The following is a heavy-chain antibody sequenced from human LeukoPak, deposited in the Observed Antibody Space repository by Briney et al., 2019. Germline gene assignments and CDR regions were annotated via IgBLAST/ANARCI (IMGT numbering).Heavy chain of an antibody. V-gene: IGHV3-21*04. CDR1: GFTFRSYS. CDR2: ISSSSSYI. CDR3: ARGGDTAMVIDY. D-gene: IGHD5-18*01. Sequence: GGSLRLSCAASGFTFRSYSMNWVRQAPGKGLEWVSSISSSSSYIYYADSVKGRFTISRDNAKNSLYLQMNSLRAEDTALYYCARGGDTAMVIDYWGQGTLVTVSS. J-gene: IGHJ4*02.